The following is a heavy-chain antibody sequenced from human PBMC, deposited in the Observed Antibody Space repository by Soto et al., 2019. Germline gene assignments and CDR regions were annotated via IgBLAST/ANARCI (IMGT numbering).Heavy chain of an antibody. J-gene: IGHJ5*02. D-gene: IGHD4-17*01. Sequence: EVQLVQSGAEVKKPGESLKISCKGSGYSFTSYWIGWVRQMPGKGLEWMGIIYPGDSDTRYSPSFQGQVTISADKSIRPAYPQGSSLKASDTAMYYCARQDDHGGNSGGWFDPWGQGTLVTVSS. CDR2: IYPGDSDT. V-gene: IGHV5-51*01. CDR1: GYSFTSYW. CDR3: ARQDDHGGNSGGWFDP.